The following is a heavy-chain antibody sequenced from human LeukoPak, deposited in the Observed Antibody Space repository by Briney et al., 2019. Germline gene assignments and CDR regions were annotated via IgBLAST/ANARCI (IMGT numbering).Heavy chain of an antibody. Sequence: ASVKVSCKASGYTLTSYDINWVRQATGQGLEWMGWKNPNSGNTGYAQKFQGRVTMTRNTSISTAYMELSSLRSEDTAVYYCARRVRTYYYYGMDVWGQGTTVTVSS. CDR1: GYTLTSYD. J-gene: IGHJ6*02. D-gene: IGHD3-10*02. CDR3: ARRVRTYYYYGMDV. CDR2: KNPNSGNT. V-gene: IGHV1-8*01.